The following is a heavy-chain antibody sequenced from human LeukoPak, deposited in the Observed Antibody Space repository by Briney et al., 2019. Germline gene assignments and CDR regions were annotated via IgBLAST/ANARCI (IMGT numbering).Heavy chain of an antibody. D-gene: IGHD2-15*01. Sequence: ASVKVSCKATGYTFTGYYMHWVRQAPGQGLEWMGWINPKSGGTNYAQKFQGRVTMTTDTSTTTAYMELRNLRSDDTAVYYCARVEYCNVGNCYFRPGAYWGQGTLVTVSS. CDR3: ARVEYCNVGNCYFRPGAY. CDR2: INPKSGGT. CDR1: GYTFTGYY. J-gene: IGHJ4*02. V-gene: IGHV1-2*02.